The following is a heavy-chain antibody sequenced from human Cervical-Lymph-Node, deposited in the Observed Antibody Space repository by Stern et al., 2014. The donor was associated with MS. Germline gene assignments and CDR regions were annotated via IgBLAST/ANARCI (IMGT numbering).Heavy chain of an antibody. CDR3: ASGGWGV. V-gene: IGHV3-21*01. CDR2: ISSSSTYI. CDR1: GLPFSSHS. Sequence: VQLVQSGGGLVKPGGSLRLSCAASGLPFSSHSLNWVRQAPGKGLEWVSSISSSSTYIFYADSVKGRSTISRDDAKNSLYLQMNSLRVEDTAVYYCASGGWGVWGQGTMVTVSA. J-gene: IGHJ3*01. D-gene: IGHD3-16*01.